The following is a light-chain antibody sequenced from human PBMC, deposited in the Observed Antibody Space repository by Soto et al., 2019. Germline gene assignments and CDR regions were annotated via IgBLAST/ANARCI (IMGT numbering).Light chain of an antibody. Sequence: QSVLTQPPSVSGAPGQRVTISCTGSSSNIGAGYDVHWYQQLPGTAPKLLIYDNINRPSGVPDRFSGSKSGTSASLAITGLQAEDEADYYCQSYDSSLRVVFGGGTKLTVL. V-gene: IGLV1-40*01. CDR1: SSNIGAGYD. CDR2: DNI. J-gene: IGLJ2*01. CDR3: QSYDSSLRVV.